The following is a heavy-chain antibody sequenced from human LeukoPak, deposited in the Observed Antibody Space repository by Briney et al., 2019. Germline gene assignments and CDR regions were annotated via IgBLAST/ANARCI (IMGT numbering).Heavy chain of an antibody. V-gene: IGHV3-30*03. D-gene: IGHD1-14*01. CDR1: GFTFNNYG. J-gene: IGHJ6*04. CDR2: ISYDGSNK. Sequence: GGSLRLSCAASGFTFNNYGMHWVRQAPGKGLEWVAVISYDGSNKYYGDSVKGRFTISRDTSQNTVFLQMNSLRAEDTAVYYCVRDTGYNKYGMDVWGKGTTVTVSS. CDR3: VRDTGYNKYGMDV.